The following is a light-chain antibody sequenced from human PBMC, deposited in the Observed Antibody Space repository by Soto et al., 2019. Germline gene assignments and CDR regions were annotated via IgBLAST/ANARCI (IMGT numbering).Light chain of an antibody. CDR3: QQYKEWPLT. J-gene: IGKJ4*01. V-gene: IGKV3-15*01. CDR2: HAA. Sequence: EIVMTQSPATLSVSPGERATLSCRASQSVSNNVAWYQQKPGQAPRLLIYHAATRAPGIPARFSGSGSGTEVTHTISSLQSEDFAVYYCQQYKEWPLTFGGGTKVEIK. CDR1: QSVSNN.